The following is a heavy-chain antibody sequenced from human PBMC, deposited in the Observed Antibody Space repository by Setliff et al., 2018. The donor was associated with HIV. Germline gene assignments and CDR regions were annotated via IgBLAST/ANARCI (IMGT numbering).Heavy chain of an antibody. CDR1: GFTFSSSW. Sequence: PWGTLRLSCSASGFTFSSSWMTWVRQAPWRGLEYVAGMNRDVREKLYADSVKGRFSIPRDNAKNSLYLQMNSLRAEDTAVYYCAKDLVYYDSSGDLDYWGQGTLVTVSS. D-gene: IGHD3-22*01. CDR2: MNRDVREK. J-gene: IGHJ4*02. CDR3: AKDLVYYDSSGDLDY. V-gene: IGHV3-7*05.